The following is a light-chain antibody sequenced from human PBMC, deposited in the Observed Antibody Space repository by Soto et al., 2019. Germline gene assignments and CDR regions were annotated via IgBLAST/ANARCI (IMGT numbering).Light chain of an antibody. CDR1: QSVSSY. CDR3: QQRSNWTWT. V-gene: IGKV3-11*01. Sequence: ELVFTQSPDTLSLSPGARATLSCRASQSVSSYLAWYQQKPGQAPRLLIYDASNRATGIPARFSGSGSGTDLTLNISSLEPEDGEVYYCQQRSNWTWTFGQGTKVDIK. CDR2: DAS. J-gene: IGKJ1*01.